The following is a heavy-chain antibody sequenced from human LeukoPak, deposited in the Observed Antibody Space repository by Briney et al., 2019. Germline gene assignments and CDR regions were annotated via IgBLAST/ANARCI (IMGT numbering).Heavy chain of an antibody. V-gene: IGHV4-59*01. D-gene: IGHD1-26*01. CDR1: GGSISSYY. Sequence: SETLSLTCTVSGGSISSYYWSWIRQPPGKGLEWIGYIYYSGSTNYNPSLKSRVTISVDTSENQFSLKLSSVTAADTAVYYCARGQTIVGATGDFWGQGTLVTVSS. J-gene: IGHJ5*01. CDR2: IYYSGST. CDR3: ARGQTIVGATGDF.